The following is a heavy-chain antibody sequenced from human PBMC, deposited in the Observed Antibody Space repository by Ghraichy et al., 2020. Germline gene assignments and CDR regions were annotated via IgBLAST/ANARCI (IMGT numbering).Heavy chain of an antibody. V-gene: IGHV3-53*01. Sequence: LSLTCAASGFTVSSNYMSWVRQAPGKGLEWVSVIYSGGSTYYADSVKGRFTISRDNSKNTLYLQMNSLRAEDTAVYYCARDASHSSGDDAFGIWGQGTMVTVSS. CDR2: IYSGGST. CDR1: GFTVSSNY. CDR3: ARDASHSSGDDAFGI. J-gene: IGHJ3*02. D-gene: IGHD6-6*01.